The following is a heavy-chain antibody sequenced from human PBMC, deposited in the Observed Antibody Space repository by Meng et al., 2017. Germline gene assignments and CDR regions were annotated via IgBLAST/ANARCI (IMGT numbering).Heavy chain of an antibody. CDR1: WFTVSSNY. Sequence: EGQLVEGGGGLIQPGGSLSLVWAASWFTVSSNYMSWFRQAPGKGLEWVSVIYSGGSTYYADSVKGRFTISRDNSKNTLYLQMNSLRAEDTAVYYCARAVTRYYFDYWGQGTLVTVSS. V-gene: IGHV3-53*01. CDR2: IYSGGST. D-gene: IGHD4-17*01. CDR3: ARAVTRYYFDY. J-gene: IGHJ4*02.